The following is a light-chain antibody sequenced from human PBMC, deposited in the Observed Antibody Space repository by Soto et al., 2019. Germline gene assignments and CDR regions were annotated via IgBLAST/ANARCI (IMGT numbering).Light chain of an antibody. Sequence: DIVMTQSPDSLAVSLGERATINCKSSQSVLYSSNNKNYLVWYQQKPGQPPKVLIYWASTRESGVPDRFSGSGSGTDFTLTITRLQAEDVAVYYCQQHYSTPWTFGQGTKVEI. V-gene: IGKV4-1*01. CDR1: QSVLYSSNNKNY. J-gene: IGKJ1*01. CDR3: QQHYSTPWT. CDR2: WAS.